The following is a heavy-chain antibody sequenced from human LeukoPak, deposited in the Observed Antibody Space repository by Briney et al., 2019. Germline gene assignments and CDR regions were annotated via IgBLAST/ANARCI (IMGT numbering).Heavy chain of an antibody. V-gene: IGHV1-46*01. D-gene: IGHD1-26*01. CDR1: GYTFTSYY. J-gene: IGHJ3*02. CDR3: ARGWEILNAFDI. Sequence: ASVKDSCKASGYTFTSYYMHWVRQAPGRGLEWMGIINPSGGSTTYAQKFQGRVTMTRDTSTSTVYMELSSLRSEDTAVYYCARGWEILNAFDIWGQGTMVTVSS. CDR2: INPSGGST.